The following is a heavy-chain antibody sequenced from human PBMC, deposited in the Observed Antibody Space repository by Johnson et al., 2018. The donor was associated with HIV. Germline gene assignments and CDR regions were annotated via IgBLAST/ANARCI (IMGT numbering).Heavy chain of an antibody. D-gene: IGHD3-10*01. J-gene: IGHJ3*01. CDR3: ARGGLLWFGHPAD. CDR1: GFTLSTYW. CDR2: IKQDGSEK. Sequence: VQLVESGGRLVKPGGSLRLSCAASGFTLSTYWMSWVRQAPGKGLEWVANIKQDGSEKYCVDSVKGRFTISRDNAKNSLYLQMNSLRAEDTAVYYCARGGLLWFGHPADWGQGTMVTVSS. V-gene: IGHV3-7*01.